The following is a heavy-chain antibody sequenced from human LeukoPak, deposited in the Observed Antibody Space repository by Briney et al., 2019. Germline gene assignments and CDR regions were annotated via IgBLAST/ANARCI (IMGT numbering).Heavy chain of an antibody. CDR1: GFTPENYW. Sequence: GGSLRLSCADSGFTPENYWITWLCQAPGKGLERVANIKQDGSEKYYVDSVKGRFTISRDNAKNSLYLQMNSLRAEDTAVYYCARGRWFGGSYYFDYWGQGTLVTVSS. D-gene: IGHD3-10*01. CDR2: IKQDGSEK. J-gene: IGHJ4*02. CDR3: ARGRWFGGSYYFDY. V-gene: IGHV3-7*01.